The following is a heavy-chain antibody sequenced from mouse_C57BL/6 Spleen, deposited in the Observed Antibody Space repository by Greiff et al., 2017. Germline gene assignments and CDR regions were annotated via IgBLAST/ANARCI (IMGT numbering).Heavy chain of an antibody. CDR3: ASYYGNYGWYFDV. CDR1: GFTFSSYT. CDR2: ISGGGGNT. J-gene: IGHJ1*03. D-gene: IGHD2-10*01. V-gene: IGHV5-9*01. Sequence: EVMLVESGGGLVKPGGSLKLSCAASGFTFSSYTMSWVRQTPEKRLEWVATISGGGGNTYYPDSVKGRFTISRDNAKNTLYLQMSSLRSEDTALYYCASYYGNYGWYFDVWGTGTTVTVSS.